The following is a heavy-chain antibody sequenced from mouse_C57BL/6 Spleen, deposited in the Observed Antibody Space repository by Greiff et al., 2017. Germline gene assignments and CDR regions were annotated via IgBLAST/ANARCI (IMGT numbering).Heavy chain of an antibody. D-gene: IGHD6-1*01. Sequence: QVQLQQSGPELVKPGASVKISCKASGYAFSSSWMNWVKQRPGKGLEWIGRIYPGDGDTNYNGKFKGKATLTADKSSSTAYMQLSSLTSEDSAVFFCAGSPDVYYLDHRGPGPTLTVSS. CDR2: IYPGDGDT. V-gene: IGHV1-82*01. CDR1: GYAFSSSW. J-gene: IGHJ2*01. CDR3: AGSPDVYYLDH.